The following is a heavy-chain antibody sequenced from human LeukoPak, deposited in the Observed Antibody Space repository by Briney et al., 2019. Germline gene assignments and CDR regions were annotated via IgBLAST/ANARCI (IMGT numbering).Heavy chain of an antibody. CDR3: ARDLSGYGDYRYWFDP. CDR2: FDPEDGET. Sequence: ASVKVSCKVSGYTLTELSMHWVRQAPGKGLEWMGGFDPEDGETIYAQKFQGRVTMTEDTSTDTAYMELSRLRSDDTAVYYCARDLSGYGDYRYWFDPWGQGTLVTVSS. V-gene: IGHV1-24*01. J-gene: IGHJ5*02. D-gene: IGHD4-17*01. CDR1: GYTLTELS.